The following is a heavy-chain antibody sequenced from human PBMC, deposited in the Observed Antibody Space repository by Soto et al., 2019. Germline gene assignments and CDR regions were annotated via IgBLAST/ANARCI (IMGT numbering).Heavy chain of an antibody. D-gene: IGHD3-3*01. J-gene: IGHJ6*03. CDR1: GYTFTGHY. V-gene: IGHV1-2*04. Sequence: QVQLVQSGAEVKEAGASVIVSCKASGYTFTGHYIHWLRQAHGQGLEWLGWMNPNGGGTNYAQKFQGWVSMTRDTSISTAYMELTRLRADDTAVYFCARGSNYFGAPCYYYYMDVWGKGTTVTVSS. CDR2: MNPNGGGT. CDR3: ARGSNYFGAPCYYYYMDV.